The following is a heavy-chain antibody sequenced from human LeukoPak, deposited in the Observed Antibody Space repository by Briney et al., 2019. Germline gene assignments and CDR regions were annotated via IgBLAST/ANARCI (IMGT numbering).Heavy chain of an antibody. V-gene: IGHV3-20*04. CDR3: ARDWCSSTSCWRGPFDY. CDR2: INWNGGGT. J-gene: IGHJ4*02. CDR1: GFTFDDYG. D-gene: IGHD2-2*01. Sequence: GGSLRLSCAASGFTFDDYGMSWVRQTPGKGLEWVSGINWNGGGTGYADSVKGRFTISRDNAKNSLYLQMNSLRAEDTALYYCARDWCSSTSCWRGPFDYWGQGTLVTVSS.